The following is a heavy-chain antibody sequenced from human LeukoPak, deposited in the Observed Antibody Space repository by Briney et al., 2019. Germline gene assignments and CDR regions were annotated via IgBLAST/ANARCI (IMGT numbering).Heavy chain of an antibody. V-gene: IGHV4-39*01. CDR2: IYYSGST. D-gene: IGHD3-3*01. Sequence: PSETLSLTCTVPGGSISSSSYYWGWIRQPPGKGLEWIGSIYYSGSTYYNPSLKSRVTISVDTSKNQFSLKLSSVTAADTAVYYCARHYQIRVVTGFYFDYWGQGTLVTVSS. CDR3: ARHYQIRVVTGFYFDY. CDR1: GGSISSSSYY. J-gene: IGHJ4*02.